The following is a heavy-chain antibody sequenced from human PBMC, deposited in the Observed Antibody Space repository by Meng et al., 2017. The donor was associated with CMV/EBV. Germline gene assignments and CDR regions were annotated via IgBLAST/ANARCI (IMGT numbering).Heavy chain of an antibody. J-gene: IGHJ5*02. V-gene: IGHV1-69*01. CDR1: GGTFSSYA. CDR3: ARGGYSYGFFWFDP. D-gene: IGHD5-18*01. CDR2: IIPIFGTA. Sequence: QVQLVQSGAAVKKPGSSVNVSCKTSGGTFSSYAISWVRQAPGQGLEWMGGIIPIFGTANYAQKFQGRVTITADESTSTAYMELSSLRSEDTAVYYCARGGYSYGFFWFDPWGQGTLVTVSS.